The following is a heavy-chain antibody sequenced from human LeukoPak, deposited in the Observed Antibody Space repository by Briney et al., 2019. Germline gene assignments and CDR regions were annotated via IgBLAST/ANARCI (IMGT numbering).Heavy chain of an antibody. CDR3: ARDGFQGMILYVVYYMDV. Sequence: ASVKVSCKASAYTFTDYFIQWVRQAPGQGPDRMGRINPNTGGTNYAQKFQGRVTYTIDTSTNTAYMELSRLRPDDTAVYYCARDGFQGMILYVVYYMDVWGKGTTVTVSS. J-gene: IGHJ6*03. V-gene: IGHV1-2*06. CDR1: AYTFTDYF. CDR2: INPNTGGT. D-gene: IGHD2-21*01.